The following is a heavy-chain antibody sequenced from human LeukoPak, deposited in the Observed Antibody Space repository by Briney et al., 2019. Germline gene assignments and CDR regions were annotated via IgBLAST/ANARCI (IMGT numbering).Heavy chain of an antibody. Sequence: SETLSLTCTVSGGSISSGGYYWSWIRQPPGKGLEWIGYIYHSGSTYYNPSLKSRVTISVDRSKNQFSLKLSSVTAADTAVYYCARAVNSGSTRGAFDIWGQGTMVTVSS. CDR2: IYHSGST. J-gene: IGHJ3*02. V-gene: IGHV4-30-2*01. CDR1: GGSISSGGYY. CDR3: ARAVNSGSTRGAFDI. D-gene: IGHD1-26*01.